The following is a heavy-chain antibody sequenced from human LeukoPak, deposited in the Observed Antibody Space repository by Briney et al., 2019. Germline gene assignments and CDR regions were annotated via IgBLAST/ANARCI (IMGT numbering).Heavy chain of an antibody. CDR2: INHSGST. CDR3: ARDPSLHYYDGSGSDY. V-gene: IGHV4-34*01. Sequence: PSETLSLTCAVYGGSFSGYYWSWIRQPPGKGLEWIGEINHSGSTNYNPSLKSRVTISVDTSKNQFSLKLSSVTAADTAVYYCARDPSLHYYDGSGSDYWGQGTLVTVSS. J-gene: IGHJ4*02. D-gene: IGHD3-22*01. CDR1: GGSFSGYY.